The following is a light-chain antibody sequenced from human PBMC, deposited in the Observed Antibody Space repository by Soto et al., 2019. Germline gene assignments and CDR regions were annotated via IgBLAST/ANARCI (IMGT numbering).Light chain of an antibody. CDR1: GGSIDANF. V-gene: IGLV6-57*01. Sequence: NFMLTQPHSVSESPGKTVTISCTRSGGSIDANFVQWYQQRPGSSPTNLIYDVDQRPSGVPERFSGSIDISSNSASLTISGLKTEDEADYYCQFYDRSIRVFGGGTKLTVL. CDR3: QFYDRSIRV. CDR2: DVD. J-gene: IGLJ3*02.